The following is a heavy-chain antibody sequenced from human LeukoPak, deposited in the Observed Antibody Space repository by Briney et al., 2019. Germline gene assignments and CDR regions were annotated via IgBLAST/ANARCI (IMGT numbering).Heavy chain of an antibody. CDR1: GGSISGCY. V-gene: IGHV4-59*01. Sequence: PSETLSLTCTVSGGSISGCYWSWIRQPPGKGLEYIGYIYYSGSTNYNPFLKSRVTMSLDTSKNQFSLKLSSVTAADTAVYYCARIGGLRGRYGWFDPWGQGTLVTVSS. CDR3: ARIGGLRGRYGWFDP. J-gene: IGHJ5*02. CDR2: IYYSGST. D-gene: IGHD6-19*01.